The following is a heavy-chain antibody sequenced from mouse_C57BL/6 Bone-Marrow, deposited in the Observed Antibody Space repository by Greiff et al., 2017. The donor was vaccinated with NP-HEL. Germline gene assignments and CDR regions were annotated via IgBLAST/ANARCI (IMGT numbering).Heavy chain of an antibody. D-gene: IGHD2-4*01. CDR3: ARRNYDYGDWYFDV. J-gene: IGHJ1*03. Sequence: EVKLMESGGGLVKPGGSLKLSCAASGFTFSSYTMSWVRQTPEKRLEWVATISGGGGNTYYPDSVKGRFTISRDNAKNTLYLQMSSLRSEDTALYYCARRNYDYGDWYFDVWGTGTTVTVSS. V-gene: IGHV5-9*01. CDR2: ISGGGGNT. CDR1: GFTFSSYT.